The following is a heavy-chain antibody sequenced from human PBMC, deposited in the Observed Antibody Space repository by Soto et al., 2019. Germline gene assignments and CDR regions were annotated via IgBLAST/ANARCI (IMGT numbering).Heavy chain of an antibody. Sequence: SVKVSCKASGGTFSSYAISWVRQAPGQGLEWMGGIIPIFGTANYAQKFQGRVTITADESTSTAYMELSSLRSEDTAVYYCARSQDIVVVPAAILPAYYGMDVWGQGTTVTVS. CDR2: IIPIFGTA. J-gene: IGHJ6*02. V-gene: IGHV1-69*13. D-gene: IGHD2-2*02. CDR1: GGTFSSYA. CDR3: ARSQDIVVVPAAILPAYYGMDV.